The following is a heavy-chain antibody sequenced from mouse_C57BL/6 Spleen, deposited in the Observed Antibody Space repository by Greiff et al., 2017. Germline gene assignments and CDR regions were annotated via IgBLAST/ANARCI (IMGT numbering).Heavy chain of an antibody. Sequence: EVQVVESEGGLVQPGSSMKLSCTASGFTFSDYYMAWVRQVPEKGLEWVANINYDGSSTYYLDSLKSRFIISRDNAKNILYLQMSSLKSEDTATYYCARVPYYYGSSYFDYWGQGTTLTVSS. CDR1: GFTFSDYY. J-gene: IGHJ2*01. V-gene: IGHV5-16*01. CDR2: INYDGSST. D-gene: IGHD1-1*01. CDR3: ARVPYYYGSSYFDY.